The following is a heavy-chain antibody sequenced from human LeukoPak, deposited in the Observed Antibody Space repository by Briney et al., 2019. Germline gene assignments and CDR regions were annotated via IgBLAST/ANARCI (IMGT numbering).Heavy chain of an antibody. CDR1: GYTFTGYY. V-gene: IGHV1-2*04. CDR2: INPNSGGT. D-gene: IGHD2-15*01. CDR3: ARGVVVAATSWFDP. J-gene: IGHJ5*02. Sequence: ASVNVSCKASGYTFTGYYMHWVRQAPGQGREWMGWINPNSGGTNYAQKFQGWVTMTRDTSISTAYMDLSGLRSDDTAVYCGARGVVVAATSWFDPWCQGTLVTVSS.